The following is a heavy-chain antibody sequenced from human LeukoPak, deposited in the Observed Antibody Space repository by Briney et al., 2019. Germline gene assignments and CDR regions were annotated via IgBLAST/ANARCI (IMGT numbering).Heavy chain of an antibody. CDR1: GVSISSSNW. Sequence: SGTLSLTCAVSGVSISSSNWWSWVRRPPGKGLEWIGEIYRSGSTNYNPSLKSRVTISVDKSKNQFSLKLSSVTAADTAVYYCARGTSRHPDVAQWLVRTLDYWGQGTLVTVSS. CDR2: IYRSGST. V-gene: IGHV4-4*02. D-gene: IGHD6-19*01. J-gene: IGHJ4*02. CDR3: ARGTSRHPDVAQWLVRTLDY.